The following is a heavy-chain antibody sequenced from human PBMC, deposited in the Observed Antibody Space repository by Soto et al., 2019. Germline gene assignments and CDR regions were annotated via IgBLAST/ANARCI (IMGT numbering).Heavy chain of an antibody. J-gene: IGHJ5*02. V-gene: IGHV3-23*01. CDR3: AKERPAYYDFQSPSFDP. Sequence: EVQLLESGGGLVQPGGSLRLSCAASGFTFSSYAMSWVRQAPGKGLEWVAAISGSGGSTYYADSVKGRFTISRDNSKNTLYLQMNSLRAEDTAVYYCAKERPAYYDFQSPSFDPWGQGTLVTVSS. CDR2: ISGSGGST. D-gene: IGHD3-3*01. CDR1: GFTFSSYA.